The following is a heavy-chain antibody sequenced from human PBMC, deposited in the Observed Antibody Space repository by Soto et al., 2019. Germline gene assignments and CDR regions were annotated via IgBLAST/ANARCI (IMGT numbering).Heavy chain of an antibody. CDR3: AKGSTKRITIFGVVIPFDY. Sequence: TGGSLRLSWAASRFTFSRYSMICGGPAPGMGQGWVSAISGSGGSTYYADSVKGRFTISRDNSKNTLYLQMNSLRAEDTAVYYCAKGSTKRITIFGVVIPFDYWGQGTLVTVSS. CDR2: ISGSGGST. J-gene: IGHJ4*02. D-gene: IGHD3-3*01. V-gene: IGHV3-23*01. CDR1: RFTFSRYS.